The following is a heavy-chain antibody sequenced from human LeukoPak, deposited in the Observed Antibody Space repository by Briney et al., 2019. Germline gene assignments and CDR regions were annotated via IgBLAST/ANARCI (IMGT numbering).Heavy chain of an antibody. V-gene: IGHV3-21*01. CDR2: ISSSSYI. Sequence: GGSLRLSCAASGFTFSSYSMNWVRQAPGKGLEWVSSISSSSYIYYADSVEGRFTISRDNAKNSLYLQMNSLRAEDTAVYYCARESDGDGYNSFDYWGQGTLVTVSS. J-gene: IGHJ4*02. D-gene: IGHD5-24*01. CDR3: ARESDGDGYNSFDY. CDR1: GFTFSSYS.